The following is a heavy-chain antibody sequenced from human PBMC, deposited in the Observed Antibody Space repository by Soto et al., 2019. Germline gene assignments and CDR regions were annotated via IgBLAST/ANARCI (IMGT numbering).Heavy chain of an antibody. V-gene: IGHV3-23*01. CDR1: GFNFNLLA. J-gene: IGHJ4*02. CDR3: AKPYGPLAFDY. D-gene: IGHD3-10*01. CDR2: MKATDGTK. Sequence: GGSLRLSCAASGFNFNLLALTWVRQAPGKGLEWVSTMKATDGTKYYADSVKGRFTISRGSSTNTMYLQMNSLRVEDTAVYYCAKPYGPLAFDYWGQGTPVTVSS.